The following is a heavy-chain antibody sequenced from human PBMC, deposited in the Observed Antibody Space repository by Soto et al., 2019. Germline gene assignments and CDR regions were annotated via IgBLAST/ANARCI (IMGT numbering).Heavy chain of an antibody. CDR1: GFGFSSYA. D-gene: IGHD2-15*01. V-gene: IGHV3-23*01. J-gene: IGHJ4*02. CDR2: ISGSGGTT. CDR3: TKIYTYDCATYKRFDF. Sequence: PGGSLRLSCATSGFGFSSYAMSWVRQVAGKGLEWVSTISGSGGTTHYTDSVKGRFTISRDNFKNTLFLQMNSLRAEDTAIYYCTKIYTYDCATYKRFDFWGQGVMVTVSS.